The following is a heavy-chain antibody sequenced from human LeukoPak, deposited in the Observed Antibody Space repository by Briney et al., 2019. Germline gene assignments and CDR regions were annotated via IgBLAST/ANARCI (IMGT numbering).Heavy chain of an antibody. CDR2: LYYGGNT. D-gene: IGHD6-13*01. J-gene: IGHJ4*02. CDR1: GDSINSRSYY. V-gene: IGHV4-39*07. CDR3: ARDKGVAAAAGFFDY. Sequence: SETLSLTCTVSGDSINSRSYYWDWIRQPPGKGLEWIGNLYYGGNTHYNPSLKSRVTISVDTSKNQFSLKLSSVTAADTALYYCARDKGVAAAAGFFDYWGQGTLVTVSS.